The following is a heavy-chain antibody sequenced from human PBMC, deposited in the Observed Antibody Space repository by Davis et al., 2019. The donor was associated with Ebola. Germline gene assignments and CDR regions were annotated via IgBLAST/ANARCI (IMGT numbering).Heavy chain of an antibody. V-gene: IGHV4-34*01. J-gene: IGHJ4*02. CDR3: AREDSSSWFLGY. CDR1: GGSFSGYY. D-gene: IGHD6-13*01. CDR2: INHSGST. Sequence: PSETLSLTCAVYGGSFSGYYWSWIRQPPGKGLEWIGEINHSGSTNYNPSLKSRVTMSVDTSKNQFSLKLSSVTAADTAVYYCAREDSSSWFLGYWGQGTLVTVSS.